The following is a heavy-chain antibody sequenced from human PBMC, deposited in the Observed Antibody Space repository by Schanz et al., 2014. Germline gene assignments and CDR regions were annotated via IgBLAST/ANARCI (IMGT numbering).Heavy chain of an antibody. Sequence: VQLVESGGGLVQPGGSLRLSCAASGFTFSTHAMHWVRQAPGKGLEWVALVSSDGNNDYYTDSVKGRFTISRDNSKNTVHLQMNSLRVEDTAVYFCVSQTGSPNYWGQGTLVTVSS. D-gene: IGHD6-13*01. CDR2: VSSDGNND. CDR1: GFTFSTHA. J-gene: IGHJ4*02. CDR3: VSQTGSPNY. V-gene: IGHV3-30*03.